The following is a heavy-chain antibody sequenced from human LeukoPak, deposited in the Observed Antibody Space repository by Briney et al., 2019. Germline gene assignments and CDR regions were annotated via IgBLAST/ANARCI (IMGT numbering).Heavy chain of an antibody. J-gene: IGHJ1*01. CDR1: GLSFSNYA. CDR3: AKDLYSDQGVFAS. V-gene: IGHV3-23*01. CDR2: ISSRADKR. D-gene: IGHD3-3*01. Sequence: GGSQRLFCAPSGLSFSNYAMAWVRHAPGGGMEWLAMISSRADKRYYVDSVRGRFTISRETSKDTVYLQMSSLRADDTAVYYCAKDLYSDQGVFASGGQGTLVTVSS.